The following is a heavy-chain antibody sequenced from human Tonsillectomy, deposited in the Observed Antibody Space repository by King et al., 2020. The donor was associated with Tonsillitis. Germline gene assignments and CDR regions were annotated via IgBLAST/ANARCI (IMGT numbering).Heavy chain of an antibody. D-gene: IGHD5-24*01. Sequence: QLVQSGAEVKKPGSSVKVSCKASGGTFSSYVFVWVRQAPGQGLEWLGGIIPMFGTANYAQELQDRLTISADESTATAYMELSGLGYEDTAMYYCARIADGYNYAFDLWGQGTMVTVSS. J-gene: IGHJ3*01. CDR1: GGTFSSYV. CDR3: ARIADGYNYAFDL. CDR2: IIPMFGTA. V-gene: IGHV1-69*01.